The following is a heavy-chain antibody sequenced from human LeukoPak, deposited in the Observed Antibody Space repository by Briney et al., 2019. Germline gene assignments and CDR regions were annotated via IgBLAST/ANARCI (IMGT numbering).Heavy chain of an antibody. Sequence: HAGGSLRLSCAASGFTFSSYGMHWVRQAPGKGLEWVAFIRYDGSNKYYADSVKGRFTISRDNSKNTLYLQMNSLRAEDTAVYYCAKARYYYDSSGPTDYWGQGTLVTVSS. CDR1: GFTFSSYG. J-gene: IGHJ4*02. D-gene: IGHD3-22*01. CDR3: AKARYYYDSSGPTDY. V-gene: IGHV3-30*02. CDR2: IRYDGSNK.